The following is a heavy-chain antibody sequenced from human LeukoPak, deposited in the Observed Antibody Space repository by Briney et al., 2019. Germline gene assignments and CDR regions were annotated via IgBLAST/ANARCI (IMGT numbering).Heavy chain of an antibody. CDR1: GGSISSYY. V-gene: IGHV4-59*01. J-gene: IGHJ3*02. CDR3: ARVQNDYDILTGYYNAHAFDI. D-gene: IGHD3-9*01. CDR2: IYYSGST. Sequence: SETLSLTCTVSGGSISSYYWSWLRQPPGKGLEWIGYIYYSGSTNYNPSLKSRVTILVDTSKNQFSLKLSSVTAADTAMYYCARVQNDYDILTGYYNAHAFDIWGQGTMVTVSS.